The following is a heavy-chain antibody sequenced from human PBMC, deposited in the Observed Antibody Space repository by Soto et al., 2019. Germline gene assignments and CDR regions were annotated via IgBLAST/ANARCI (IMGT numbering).Heavy chain of an antibody. J-gene: IGHJ4*02. CDR3: GKETVAGTRGGSYFDY. V-gene: IGHV3-30*18. Sequence: PGGCLTLSCAPSGSSFTTFRLQWDRQAQRGGLGWVAVIPYGGTNKFYADSVKGRFTIARDNSKTALYLQINSLRAEDTAVYYCGKETVAGTRGGSYFDYWGQGTLVTVSS. D-gene: IGHD6-19*01. CDR2: IPYGGTNK. CDR1: GSSFTTFR.